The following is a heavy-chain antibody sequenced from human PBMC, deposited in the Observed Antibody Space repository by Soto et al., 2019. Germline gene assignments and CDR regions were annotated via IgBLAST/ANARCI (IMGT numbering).Heavy chain of an antibody. CDR3: ARVLRGVVNWFDP. V-gene: IGHV1-18*01. J-gene: IGHJ5*02. Sequence: HLVQSGPEVKKPGASVTVSCKTSGDTFTNFGLSWVRQAPGQGLEWMGWIATYNSNKNYAQKFQGRLTLTTDTSTSTGYKELKSLEYDDTAVYYRARVLRGVVNWFDPWGQGTLVTVSS. CDR1: GDTFTNFG. D-gene: IGHD3-10*01. CDR2: IATYNSNK.